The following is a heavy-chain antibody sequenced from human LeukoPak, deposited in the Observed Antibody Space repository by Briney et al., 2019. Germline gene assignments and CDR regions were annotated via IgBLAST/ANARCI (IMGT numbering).Heavy chain of an antibody. Sequence: SETLSLTCAVYGGSFSGYYWSWIRQPPGKGLEWIGEINHSGSTNYNPSLKSRVTISVDTSRNQFSLKLSSVTAADTAVYYCARGRWFDPWGQGTLVTVSS. CDR2: INHSGST. J-gene: IGHJ5*02. CDR1: GGSFSGYY. V-gene: IGHV4-34*01. CDR3: ARGRWFDP.